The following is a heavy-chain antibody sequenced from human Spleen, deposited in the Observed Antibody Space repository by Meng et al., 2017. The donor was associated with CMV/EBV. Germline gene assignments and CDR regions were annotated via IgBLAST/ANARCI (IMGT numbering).Heavy chain of an antibody. CDR3: ARVVARMVGQPCDN. J-gene: IGHJ4*02. CDR2: VSAYNPDT. Sequence: ASVKVSCKASGYTFSNYGIIWVRQAPGQGLEWMGWVSAYNPDTKYAQRFQGRVTMTTDTSTSTAYMELRSLRSDDTALYYCARVVARMVGQPCDNWGRGTLVTVSS. V-gene: IGHV1-18*04. D-gene: IGHD2-15*01. CDR1: GYTFSNYG.